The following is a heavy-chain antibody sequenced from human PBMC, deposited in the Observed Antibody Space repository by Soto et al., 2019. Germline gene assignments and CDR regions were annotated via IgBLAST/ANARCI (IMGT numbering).Heavy chain of an antibody. Sequence: PGGSLSLSCAASGFTFSGYTMNWVRQAPGKGLEWVSSITSGSSYIYYADSVTGRYTITRDNAKNSRYLQINSLRAEDTAMYYCARSSFDYWGQGALVTVSS. V-gene: IGHV3-21*01. CDR3: ARSSFDY. CDR2: ITSGSSYI. J-gene: IGHJ4*02. CDR1: GFTFSGYT.